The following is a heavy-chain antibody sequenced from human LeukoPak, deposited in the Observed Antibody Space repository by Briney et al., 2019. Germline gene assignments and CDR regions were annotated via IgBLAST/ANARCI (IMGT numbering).Heavy chain of an antibody. CDR1: GYTFTSYG. V-gene: IGHV1-18*01. Sequence: ASVKVSCKASGYTFTSYGISWVRQAPGQGLEWMGWISAYNGNTNYAQKLQGRVTMTTDTSTSTAYMEPRSLRSDDTAVYYCARDIQQLVNLRYFDYWGQGTLVTVSS. CDR3: ARDIQQLVNLRYFDY. CDR2: ISAYNGNT. J-gene: IGHJ4*02. D-gene: IGHD6-6*01.